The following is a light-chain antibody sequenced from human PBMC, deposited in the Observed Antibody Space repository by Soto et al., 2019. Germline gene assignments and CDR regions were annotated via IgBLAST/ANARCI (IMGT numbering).Light chain of an antibody. Sequence: EVVLTQSPGTLSLSPGDRATLSCRASQSFYSNSLAWYHQKPGQAPKLLIYDVSTRATGIPDRFSGSRSGTDFTLSISRLEPEDFAVYYCHQYVIPPWTFGLGTKVEIK. J-gene: IGKJ1*01. CDR1: QSFYSNS. CDR2: DVS. CDR3: HQYVIPPWT. V-gene: IGKV3-20*01.